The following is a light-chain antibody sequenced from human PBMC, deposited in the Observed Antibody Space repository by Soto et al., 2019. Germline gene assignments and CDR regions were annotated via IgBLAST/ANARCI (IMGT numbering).Light chain of an antibody. CDR2: VVN. J-gene: IGLJ2*01. CDR1: SSDVGGYKY. V-gene: IGLV2-14*01. CDR3: SSYTSSNTVI. Sequence: QSALTQPASVSGSPGQSITISCTGTSSDVGGYKYVSWHQQHPGKAPKVLIYVVNNRPSGVSYRFSGSKSGNTASLTISGLQAEDEADYYCSSYTSSNTVIFGGGTKLTVL.